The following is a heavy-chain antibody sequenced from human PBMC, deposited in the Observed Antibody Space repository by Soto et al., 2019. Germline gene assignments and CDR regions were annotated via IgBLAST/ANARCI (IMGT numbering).Heavy chain of an antibody. CDR2: IDPGNGNT. V-gene: IGHV1-3*05. CDR1: GYTFTTYA. Sequence: QVQLVQSGAEEKKPGASVKVSCKPSGYTFTTYAMHWVRLAPGQRLEWMGWIDPGNGNTKYSQKFQDRVSITRDTSASTAYMELSSLTSEDTAVYYCARDLWGNGYRYYFDDWGQGTLVTVSS. CDR3: ARDLWGNGYRYYFDD. D-gene: IGHD5-12*01. J-gene: IGHJ4*02.